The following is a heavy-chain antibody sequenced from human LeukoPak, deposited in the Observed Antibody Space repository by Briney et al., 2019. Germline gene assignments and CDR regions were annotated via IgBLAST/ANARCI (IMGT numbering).Heavy chain of an antibody. D-gene: IGHD1-14*01. CDR1: GFTFSSYA. CDR3: ASRYEGASYYYYGMDV. Sequence: PGGSLRLSCAASGFTFSSYAMSWVRQAPGKGLEWVSAISGSGGDTYYSGNVKGRFTISRDNSKNTLYLQMSSLRAEDTAVYYCASRYEGASYYYYGMDVWGQGTTVTVS. J-gene: IGHJ6*02. CDR2: ISGSGGDT. V-gene: IGHV3-23*01.